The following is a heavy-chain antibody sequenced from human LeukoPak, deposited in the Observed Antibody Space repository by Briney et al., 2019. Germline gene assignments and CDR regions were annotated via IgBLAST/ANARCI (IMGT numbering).Heavy chain of an antibody. Sequence: GGSLRLSCAASGFTFSSYEMNWVRQAPGKGLEWVSFISSSGSTKYYADSVKGRFTISRDNAKNSLYLQMNSLRAEDTAVYYCARGDTMVRGVIITNYFDYWGQGTLVTVSS. D-gene: IGHD3-10*01. V-gene: IGHV3-48*03. J-gene: IGHJ4*02. CDR1: GFTFSSYE. CDR3: ARGDTMVRGVIITNYFDY. CDR2: ISSSGSTK.